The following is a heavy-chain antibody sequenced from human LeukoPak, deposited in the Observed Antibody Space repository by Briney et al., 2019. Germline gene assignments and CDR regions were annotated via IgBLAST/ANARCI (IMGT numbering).Heavy chain of an antibody. J-gene: IGHJ6*02. D-gene: IGHD3-10*01. CDR3: AMVRGYYYFGLDV. CDR2: INSDGSST. Sequence: GSLTLSCAASGFTFSSYWMHWVRQAPGKGLVWVSRINSDGSSTSYPDSVKGRFTITRYNAMNTFYLQLNSLRAEDTAVYYCAMVRGYYYFGLDVWGQGTTVTVSS. V-gene: IGHV3-74*01. CDR1: GFTFSSYW.